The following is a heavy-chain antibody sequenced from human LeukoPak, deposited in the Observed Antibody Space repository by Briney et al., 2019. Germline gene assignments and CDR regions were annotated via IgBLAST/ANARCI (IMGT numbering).Heavy chain of an antibody. J-gene: IGHJ3*02. Sequence: ASVKVSCKASGYTFTGYYMHWVRQAPGQGLEWMGWISAYNGNTNYAQKLQGRVTMTTDTSTSTAYMELRSLRSDDTAVYYCARDFSVSGWYGDAFDIWGQGTMVTVSS. CDR3: ARDFSVSGWYGDAFDI. CDR2: ISAYNGNT. V-gene: IGHV1-18*04. CDR1: GYTFTGYY. D-gene: IGHD6-19*01.